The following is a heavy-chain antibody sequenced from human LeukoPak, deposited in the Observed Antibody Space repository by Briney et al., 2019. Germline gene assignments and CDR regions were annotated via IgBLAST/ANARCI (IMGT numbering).Heavy chain of an antibody. Sequence: ASVKVSCKASGYTFTSYDFSWARQAPGQGLEWMGWISAYNGNTNFAQKVQGRVTMTTDTSTSTAHMELRSLRSDDTAVYYCARWSSGYSFDYWGQGTLVTVSS. J-gene: IGHJ4*02. D-gene: IGHD3-22*01. CDR2: ISAYNGNT. CDR3: ARWSSGYSFDY. V-gene: IGHV1-18*01. CDR1: GYTFTSYD.